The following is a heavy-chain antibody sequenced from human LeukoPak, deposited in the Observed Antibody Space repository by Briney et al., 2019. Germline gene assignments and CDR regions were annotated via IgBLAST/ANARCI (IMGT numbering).Heavy chain of an antibody. CDR2: INHGGNT. J-gene: IGHJ4*02. V-gene: IGHV4-34*01. CDR3: ARTSGSYTHFDY. D-gene: IGHD1-26*01. Sequence: SETLSLTCAVYGGSFSDYDWTWIRQPPGKGLEWIGEINHGGNTKYNPSLKSRVTISLDTSKNQFSLKLSSVTAADTAVYYCARTSGSYTHFDYWGQGTLVTVSS. CDR1: GGSFSDYD.